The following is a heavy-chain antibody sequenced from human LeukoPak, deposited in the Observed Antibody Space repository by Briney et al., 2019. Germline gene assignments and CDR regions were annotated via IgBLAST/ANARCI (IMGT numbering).Heavy chain of an antibody. V-gene: IGHV3-64*01. CDR3: ARLVYSSASHYYYYMDV. CDR1: GFTFSSYA. Sequence: GGSVRLSCAASGFTFSSYAMHWVRQAPGKGLEYVSAISSNGGSTYYANSVKGRFTISRDNSKNTLYLQMGSLRAEDMAVYYCARLVYSSASHYYYYMDVWGKGTTVTVSS. CDR2: ISSNGGST. J-gene: IGHJ6*03. D-gene: IGHD6-6*01.